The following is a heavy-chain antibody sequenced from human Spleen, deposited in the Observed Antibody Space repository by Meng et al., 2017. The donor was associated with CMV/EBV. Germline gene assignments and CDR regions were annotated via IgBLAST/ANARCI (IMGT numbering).Heavy chain of an antibody. D-gene: IGHD3-16*01. J-gene: IGHJ4*02. CDR3: AREDVWGNHAPDY. V-gene: IGHV1-46*01. Sequence: ASVKVSCKVSGYTLTELSMHWVRQAPGKGLEWMGIINPSGGSTSYAQKFQGRVTMTRDTSTSTVYMELSSLRSDDTAVYYCAREDVWGNHAPDYWGQGTLVTVSS. CDR2: INPSGGST. CDR1: GYTLTELS.